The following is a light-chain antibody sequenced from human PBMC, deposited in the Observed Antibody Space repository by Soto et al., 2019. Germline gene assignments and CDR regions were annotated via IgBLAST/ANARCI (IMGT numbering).Light chain of an antibody. Sequence: EIVLTQSPSTLSLSPVERATLSCSGSQSVSSYLAWYQQNPGQAPRLLIYGASTRATGIPARFTGSGSGTEFTLTISSLQFDDSAVYYCQQYNNWWTFGQGTKVDIK. V-gene: IGKV3-15*01. CDR3: QQYNNWWT. CDR2: GAS. CDR1: QSVSSY. J-gene: IGKJ1*01.